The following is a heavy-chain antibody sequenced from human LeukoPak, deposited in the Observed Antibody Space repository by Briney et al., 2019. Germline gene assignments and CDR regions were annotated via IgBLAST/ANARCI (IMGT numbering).Heavy chain of an antibody. CDR3: ARGPLILEGDWFDP. CDR2: INPNSGGT. Sequence: ASVKVSCKASGYTFTGYYMHWVRQAPGQGLEWMGWINPNSGGTNYAQKLQGRVTMTTDTSTSTAYMELRSLRSDDTAVYYCARGPLILEGDWFDPWGQGTLVTVSP. D-gene: IGHD3-3*01. J-gene: IGHJ5*02. V-gene: IGHV1-2*02. CDR1: GYTFTGYY.